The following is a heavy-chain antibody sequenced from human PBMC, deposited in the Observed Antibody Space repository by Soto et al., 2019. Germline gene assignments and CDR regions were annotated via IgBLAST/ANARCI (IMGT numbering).Heavy chain of an antibody. Sequence: QVQLVQSGAEVKKPGASVKVSCKASGYTFISYGISWVRQAPGQGLEWMGWINAFNGNTNYAQKLQGRVTMTRDTSTSTAYMELRSLRSDDPVVYYCARDPVAGTYFDYWGQGTLVTVSS. V-gene: IGHV1-18*01. CDR1: GYTFISYG. CDR3: ARDPVAGTYFDY. J-gene: IGHJ4*02. CDR2: INAFNGNT. D-gene: IGHD6-19*01.